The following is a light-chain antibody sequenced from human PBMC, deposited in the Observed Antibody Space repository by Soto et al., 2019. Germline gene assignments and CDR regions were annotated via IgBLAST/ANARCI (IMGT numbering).Light chain of an antibody. CDR2: YKSGSDQ. V-gene: IGLV5-45*03. CDR3: MIWQSNSWV. CDR1: SDINVGTYR. J-gene: IGLJ3*02. Sequence: QLVLTQPSSLSASPGASASLTCSLRSDINVGTYRIYWHQQKPGGPHQYLHRYKSGSDQQQGPGVPCLSSSSKDASANAAIFLISWLQSDDEAGDYCMIWQSNSWVFGGGTKLTVL.